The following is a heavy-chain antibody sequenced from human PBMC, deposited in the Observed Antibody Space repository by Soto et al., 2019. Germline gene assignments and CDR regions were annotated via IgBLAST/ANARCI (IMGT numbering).Heavy chain of an antibody. CDR1: GFSLNTRDVG. D-gene: IGHD3-16*01. V-gene: IGHV2-5*02. CDR3: AHCRGGVASF. CDR2: VYWDDDK. Sequence: QITLNESGPALVKPTQTLTLTCTFSGFSLNTRDVGVGWIRQPPGKALEWLGVVYWDDDKTYSPSLKSRLTITKDPPETQGVLRMTKMDPVDTATYYCAHCRGGVASFWGQGSLVTVSS. J-gene: IGHJ4*02.